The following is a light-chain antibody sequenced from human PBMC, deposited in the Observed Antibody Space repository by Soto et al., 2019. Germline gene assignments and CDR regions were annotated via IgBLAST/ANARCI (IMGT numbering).Light chain of an antibody. Sequence: EIVMTQSPATLSVSPGARATLSCRASQSVSNNLAWYQQEPGQAPRLLIHGASTRATGIPARFSGSGSGTEFTLTISSLQSEDFVVYYCQQYRNWPLTFGGGTKVEIK. CDR1: QSVSNN. J-gene: IGKJ4*01. V-gene: IGKV3-15*01. CDR3: QQYRNWPLT. CDR2: GAS.